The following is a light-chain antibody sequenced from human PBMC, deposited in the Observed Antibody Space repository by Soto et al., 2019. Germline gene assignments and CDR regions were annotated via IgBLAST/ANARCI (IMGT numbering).Light chain of an antibody. J-gene: IGLJ1*01. CDR3: QSYASTLSGYV. CDR2: GNS. Sequence: QSVLTQPPSVSGAPGQRVTISCTGSSSNIGAGYDVHWYQQLPGTAPKLLIYGNSNRPSGVPDRFSGSKSGTSASLAITGLQAEVEADYYCQSYASTLSGYVFGTGTKVTVL. CDR1: SSNIGAGYD. V-gene: IGLV1-40*01.